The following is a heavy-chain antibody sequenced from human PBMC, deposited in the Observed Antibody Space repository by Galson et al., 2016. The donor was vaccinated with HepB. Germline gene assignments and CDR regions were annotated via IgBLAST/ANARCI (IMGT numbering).Heavy chain of an antibody. J-gene: IGHJ4*02. Sequence: SETLSLTCAVSGGSFSGYFWSWIRQPPGKGLEWIGEINPSGSTNYNPSLKSRVTVSLDTSKNQFSLRLNSLTAADTAVYYCARHVTLSGSYSIDYWGQGTRVTVSS. CDR2: INPSGST. CDR1: GGSFSGYF. V-gene: IGHV4-34*01. CDR3: ARHVTLSGSYSIDY. D-gene: IGHD1-26*01.